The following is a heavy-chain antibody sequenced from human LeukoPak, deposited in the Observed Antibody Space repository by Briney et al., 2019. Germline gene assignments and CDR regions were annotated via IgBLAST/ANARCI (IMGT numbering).Heavy chain of an antibody. CDR2: ISTDAGET. CDR1: GFTFSNSG. V-gene: IGHV3-23*01. CDR3: AKGSGNGYGSGPFDY. D-gene: IGHD3-10*01. J-gene: IGHJ4*02. Sequence: GGSLRLSCAASGFTFSNSGVSWVRQAPGKGLEWVSAISTDAGETHYADSVKGRFTISRDNSKNTVSLQMSSLRAEDTALYYCAKGSGNGYGSGPFDYWGQGTLVTVSS.